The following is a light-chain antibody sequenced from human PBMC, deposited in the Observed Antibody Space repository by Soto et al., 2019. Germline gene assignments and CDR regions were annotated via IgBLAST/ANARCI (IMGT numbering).Light chain of an antibody. V-gene: IGKV1-33*01. CDR1: QDITNY. CDR3: QQLNSYPLT. J-gene: IGKJ4*01. Sequence: DIQMTQSPSYLSASVGDRVTITCQASQDITNYLNWYQQRPGKAPKLLLSDASNLKTGVPSRFSGSGSGTDFTLTISSLQPEDFATYYCQQLNSYPLTFGGGTKVDIK. CDR2: DAS.